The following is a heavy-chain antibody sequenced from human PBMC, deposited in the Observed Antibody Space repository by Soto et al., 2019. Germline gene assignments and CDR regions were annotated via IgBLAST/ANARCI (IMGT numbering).Heavy chain of an antibody. CDR3: AKGSGYDSDNSGSNWFDP. D-gene: IGHD3-22*01. J-gene: IGHJ5*02. CDR1: GFTFSTYA. V-gene: IGHV3-23*01. CDR2: TSANGGNT. Sequence: EVQLLESGGGLVQPGGSLRLSCAASGFTFSTYAMTWVRQAPGKGLEWASVTSANGGNTYYADSVMGRFAISRDNSRNTLDLQLNSLSAEDTAVYYCAKGSGYDSDNSGSNWFDPWGQGTLVTVSS.